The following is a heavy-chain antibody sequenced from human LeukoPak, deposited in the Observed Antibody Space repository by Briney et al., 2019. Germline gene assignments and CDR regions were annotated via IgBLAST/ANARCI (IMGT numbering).Heavy chain of an antibody. CDR2: IYHSGST. CDR3: ARSRASVRLDPDAFDI. CDR1: GASISSGGYS. Sequence: SETLSLTCAVSGASISSGGYSWSWIRQPPGKGLEWIGYIYHSGSTYYNPSLKSRVTISVDRSKNQFSLKLSSVTAADTAVYYCARSRASVRLDPDAFDIWGQGTMVTVSS. V-gene: IGHV4-30-2*01. D-gene: IGHD1-1*01. J-gene: IGHJ3*02.